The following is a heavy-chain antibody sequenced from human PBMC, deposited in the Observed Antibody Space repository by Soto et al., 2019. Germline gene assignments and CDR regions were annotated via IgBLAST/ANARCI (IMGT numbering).Heavy chain of an antibody. CDR3: AKDRLAVTFDY. CDR2: SSNTGGGT. D-gene: IGHD3-10*01. Sequence: EVQLLDSGGGLVQPGGSLGLSCAASGFTFNNYAMNWVRQAPGMGLEWVATSSNTGGGTYYADSVKGRFTISRDNSKNPRYLQMSRLRVEDTAVYYCAKDRLAVTFDYWCPGTQVTVSS. CDR1: GFTFNNYA. J-gene: IGHJ4*02. V-gene: IGHV3-23*01.